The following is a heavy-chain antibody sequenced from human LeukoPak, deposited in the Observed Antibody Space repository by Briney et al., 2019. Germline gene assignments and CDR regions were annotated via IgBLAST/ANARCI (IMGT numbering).Heavy chain of an antibody. J-gene: IGHJ4*02. CDR1: GGSISSYY. CDR2: IYYGGST. D-gene: IGHD6-25*01. Sequence: SETLSLTCTVSGGSISSYYWSWIRQPPGKGLEWIGYIYYGGSTNYNPSLKSRVTISVDTSKNQFSLKLSSVTAADMAVYYCARGVIGYPRSYYFDYWGQGTLVTVSS. CDR3: ARGVIGYPRSYYFDY. V-gene: IGHV4-59*01.